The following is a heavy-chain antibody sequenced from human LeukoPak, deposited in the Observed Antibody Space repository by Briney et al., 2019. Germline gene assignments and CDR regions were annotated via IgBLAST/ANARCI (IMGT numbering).Heavy chain of an antibody. CDR1: GFTFSSYA. CDR3: ARERGLGYFDY. V-gene: IGHV3-23*01. J-gene: IGHJ4*02. Sequence: GGSLRLSCAASGFTFSSYAMSWVRQAPGKGLEWVSVSSGRGGSTYYADSVKGRFSISRDNSKNTLYLQMKRLRAEDTAVHYCARERGLGYFDYWGQGTLVTVSS. CDR2: SSGRGGST. D-gene: IGHD6-13*01.